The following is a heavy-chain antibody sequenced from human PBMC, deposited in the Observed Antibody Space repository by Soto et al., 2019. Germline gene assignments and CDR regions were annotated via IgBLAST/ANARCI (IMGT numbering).Heavy chain of an antibody. J-gene: IGHJ4*02. CDR1: GDSVSSNSAA. D-gene: IGHD6-6*01. V-gene: IGHV6-1*01. CDR3: ARGPSPLAY. CDR2: TYYRSKWYS. Sequence: HSQTLSLTCAISGDSVSSNSAAWNWIRQSPSRGLEWLGRTYYRSKWYSYYAPSVKSRITINADTSRNQFSLHLYSVTPQDSAVYYCARGPSPLAYWGRGTVVTVSA.